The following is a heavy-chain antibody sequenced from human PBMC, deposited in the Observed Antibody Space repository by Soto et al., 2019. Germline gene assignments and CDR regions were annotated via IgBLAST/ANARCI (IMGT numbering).Heavy chain of an antibody. CDR2: IYGGLTT. CDR3: ARDDYGFDY. D-gene: IGHD4-17*01. Sequence: EVQLVESGGGLIQPGGSLRLSCAASGFTVSSTYMTWVRQAPGKGLEWVSVIYGGLTTSYADSVKGRFTISRDNSKNTLYLQMNSLRAEDTAVYYCARDDYGFDYWGQGTLVTVSS. V-gene: IGHV3-53*01. CDR1: GFTVSSTY. J-gene: IGHJ4*02.